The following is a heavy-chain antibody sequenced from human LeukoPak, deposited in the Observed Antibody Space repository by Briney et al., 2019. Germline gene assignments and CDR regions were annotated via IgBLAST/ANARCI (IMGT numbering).Heavy chain of an antibody. V-gene: IGHV4-34*01. CDR3: ARHVLLWFGEIHFDI. CDR2: INHSGST. J-gene: IGHJ3*02. D-gene: IGHD3-10*01. Sequence: SETLSLTCAVYGGAFRGYYWSWIRQPPGTGLEWIGEINHSGSTNYNPSLKSRVTISVDTSKNQFSLKLSSVTAADTAVYYCARHVLLWFGEIHFDIWGQGTMVTVSS. CDR1: GGAFRGYY.